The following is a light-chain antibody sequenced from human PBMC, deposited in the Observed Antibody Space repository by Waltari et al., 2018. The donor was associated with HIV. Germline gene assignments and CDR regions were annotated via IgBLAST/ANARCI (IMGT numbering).Light chain of an antibody. CDR2: YDS. CDR1: NIGSKS. V-gene: IGLV3-21*04. CDR3: QVWDSSRDHPVV. Sequence: SYVLTQPPSVSVAPGKTARFTCGGNNIGSKSVHWYQQKPGQAPILVIYYDSDRPSGIPERFSDSNSGNTATLTISRVEAGDEADYYCQVWDSSRDHPVVFGGGTKLTVL. J-gene: IGLJ2*01.